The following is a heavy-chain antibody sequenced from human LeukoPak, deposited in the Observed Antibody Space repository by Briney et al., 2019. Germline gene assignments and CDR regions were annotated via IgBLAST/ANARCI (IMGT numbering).Heavy chain of an antibody. V-gene: IGHV3-21*04. CDR1: EFSFSRFG. J-gene: IGHJ4*02. CDR3: AKGADYVEYYFDY. Sequence: GGSLRLSCAVSEFSFSRFGVTWVRQAPGKGLEWVSSISSSSSDIYYVDSVKGRFTISRDNSKNSLYLQMNSLRAEDTAVYYCAKGADYVEYYFDYWGQGTLVTVSS. CDR2: ISSSSSDI. D-gene: IGHD4-17*01.